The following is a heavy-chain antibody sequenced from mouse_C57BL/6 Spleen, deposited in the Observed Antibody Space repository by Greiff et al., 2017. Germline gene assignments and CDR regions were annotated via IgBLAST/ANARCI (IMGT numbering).Heavy chain of an antibody. J-gene: IGHJ2*01. Sequence: QVQLQQPGAELVRPGSSVKLSCKASGYTFTSYWMHWVKQRPIQGLEWIGNLDPSDSETHYNQKFKDKATLTVYKSSSTSYMQLISLTSEDSAVYYCARSRLRQGYFDYWGQGTTLTVSS. CDR3: ARSRLRQGYFDY. D-gene: IGHD2-4*01. V-gene: IGHV1-52*01. CDR2: LDPSDSET. CDR1: GYTFTSYW.